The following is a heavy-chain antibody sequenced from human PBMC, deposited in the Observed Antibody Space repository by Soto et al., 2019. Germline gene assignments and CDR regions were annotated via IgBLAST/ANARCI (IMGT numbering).Heavy chain of an antibody. D-gene: IGHD1-20*01. J-gene: IGHJ4*02. Sequence: SETLSLTCTVSGGSVSSVSYYWRWIRQPPGKGLEWIGYIYYSGSTNYNPSLKSRVTISVDTSKNQFSLKLSSVTAADTAVYYCAGMPRYNWNDWGGYWGQGTLVTVSS. CDR3: AGMPRYNWNDWGGY. CDR1: GGSVSSVSYY. V-gene: IGHV4-61*01. CDR2: IYYSGST.